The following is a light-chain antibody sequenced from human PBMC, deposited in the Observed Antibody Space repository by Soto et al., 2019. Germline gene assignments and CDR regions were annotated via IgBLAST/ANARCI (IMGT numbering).Light chain of an antibody. V-gene: IGLV2-14*01. CDR2: EVS. J-gene: IGLJ2*01. CDR1: SSDVGGYNY. Sequence: QSALTQPASVSGSPGQSITISCTGTSSDVGGYNYVSWYQQHPGKAPKLMIYEVSNRPSGVSNRFSGSKSGNTASMTISGVQAEDEADYYCRSYTSSSTPLVFGGGTKLTVL. CDR3: RSYTSSSTPLV.